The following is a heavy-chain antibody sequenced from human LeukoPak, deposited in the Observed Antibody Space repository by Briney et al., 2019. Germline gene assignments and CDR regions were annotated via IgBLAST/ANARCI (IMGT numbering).Heavy chain of an antibody. CDR1: GLPFNGFE. D-gene: IGHD5-24*01. V-gene: IGHV3-48*03. CDR3: ARRFRD. Sequence: GGSLRLSCVGPGLPFNGFELNWVRQPPGKGLEWVAYISADGTLKTYADSVNGRFTISRDTAKNSLSLQMNSLRVEDTAIYYCARRFRDWGRGSLVTVSS. CDR2: ISADGTLK. J-gene: IGHJ4*02.